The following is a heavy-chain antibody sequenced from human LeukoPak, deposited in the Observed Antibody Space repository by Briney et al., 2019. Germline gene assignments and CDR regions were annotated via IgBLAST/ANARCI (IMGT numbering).Heavy chain of an antibody. J-gene: IGHJ4*02. D-gene: IGHD5-12*01. CDR1: GFSISISRGG. Sequence: SGPPLLKPTQTLTLTCNFSGFSISISRGGVGWIRQPPGKALEWLSLIYWDDDKRYSPSLKNSLTITKDTSKNQVVLTMTNMDPVDTATYYCARHIVPRPGEFDYWGQGTLVTVSS. CDR2: IYWDDDK. V-gene: IGHV2-5*02. CDR3: ARHIVPRPGEFDY.